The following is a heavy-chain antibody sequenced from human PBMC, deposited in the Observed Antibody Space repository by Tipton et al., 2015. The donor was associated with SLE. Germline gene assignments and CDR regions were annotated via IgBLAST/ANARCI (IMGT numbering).Heavy chain of an antibody. J-gene: IGHJ1*01. Sequence: QLVQSGAEVKKPGESLKISCKGSGYSFTSYWIGWVRQMPGKGLEWMGIIYPGDSDTRYSPSFQGQVTISADKSISTAYLQWSSLKASDTAMYYCARDGRDYDYVWGSYRPVVRTPADLQHWGQGTLVTVSS. CDR1: GYSFTSYW. CDR3: ARDGRDYDYVWGSYRPVVRTPADLQH. CDR2: IYPGDSDT. V-gene: IGHV5-51*01. D-gene: IGHD3-16*02.